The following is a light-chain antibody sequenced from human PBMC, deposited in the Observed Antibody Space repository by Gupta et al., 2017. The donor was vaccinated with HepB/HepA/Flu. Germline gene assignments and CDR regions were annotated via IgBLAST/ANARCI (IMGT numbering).Light chain of an antibody. CDR1: NLGDMS. Sequence: SYELIQPHSLSVSPGQPASITCSGNNLGDMSVSWYRQKPGQSPELVIYQHNKRPSGIPERFYGSNSGNTATLTIGGTQATDEADFYCQAWDLTTAVFGGGTKLTVL. J-gene: IGLJ2*01. V-gene: IGLV3-1*01. CDR3: QAWDLTTAV. CDR2: QHN.